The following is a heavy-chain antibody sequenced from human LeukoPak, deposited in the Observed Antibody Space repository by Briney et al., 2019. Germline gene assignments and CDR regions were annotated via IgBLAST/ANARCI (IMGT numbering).Heavy chain of an antibody. CDR1: GGSISSGDYD. CDR2: IYYSGST. J-gene: IGHJ4*02. D-gene: IGHD5-18*01. CDR3: AREIGRDTSFDY. Sequence: SQTLSLTCTVSGGSISSGDYDWGWLRQSPGKGLEWIGYIYYSGSTYYNPSLKSRFTISVDTSKNQFSLKLSSVTAADTAVYYCAREIGRDTSFDYWGQGTLVTVSS. V-gene: IGHV4-30-4*01.